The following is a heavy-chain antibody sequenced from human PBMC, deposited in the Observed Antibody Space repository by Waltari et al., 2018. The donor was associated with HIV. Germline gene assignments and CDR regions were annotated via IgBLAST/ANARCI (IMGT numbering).Heavy chain of an antibody. CDR1: GGSFSGYY. CDR3: ARGSIYYDSSGYYYVPFDY. D-gene: IGHD3-22*01. V-gene: IGHV4-34*01. CDR2: INHSGST. J-gene: IGHJ4*02. Sequence: QVQLQQWGAGLLKPSETLSLTCAVYGGSFSGYYWSWIRQPPGKGLEWIGEINHSGSTNYNPSLKSRVTISVDTSKNQFSLKLSSVTAADTAVYYCARGSIYYDSSGYYYVPFDYWGQGTLVTVSS.